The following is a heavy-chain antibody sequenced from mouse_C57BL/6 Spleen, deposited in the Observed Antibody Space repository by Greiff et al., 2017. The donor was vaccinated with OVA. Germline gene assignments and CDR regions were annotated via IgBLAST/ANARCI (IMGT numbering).Heavy chain of an antibody. CDR3: ARRYGSSYWYFDV. CDR1: GFNFKDYY. Sequence: EVQLQQSGAELVKPGASVKLSCTASGFNFKDYYMHWVKQRTEQGLEWIGRIDPEDGETKYAPKFQGKATITADTSSNTPYLRLSSLTSEDTAVYDCARRYGSSYWYFDVWGTGTTVTVSS. J-gene: IGHJ1*03. CDR2: IDPEDGET. D-gene: IGHD1-1*01. V-gene: IGHV14-2*01.